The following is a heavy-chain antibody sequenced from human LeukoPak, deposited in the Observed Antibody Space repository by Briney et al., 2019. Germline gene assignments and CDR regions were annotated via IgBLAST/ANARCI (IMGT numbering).Heavy chain of an antibody. Sequence: SVKVSRKASGGTFSSYAISWVRQAPGQGLEWMGGIIPIFGTANYAQKFQGRVTITADESTSTAYMELSSLRSEDTAVYYCARDVYCSGGSCYSNWFDPWGQGTLVTVSS. D-gene: IGHD2-15*01. J-gene: IGHJ5*02. CDR1: GGTFSSYA. CDR2: IIPIFGTA. V-gene: IGHV1-69*13. CDR3: ARDVYCSGGSCYSNWFDP.